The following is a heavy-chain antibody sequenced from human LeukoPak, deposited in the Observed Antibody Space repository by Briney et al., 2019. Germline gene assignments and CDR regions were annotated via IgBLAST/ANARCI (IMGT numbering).Heavy chain of an antibody. CDR1: GGSISSGSYY. D-gene: IGHD6-25*01. CDR3: ARERGGYSYWYFDL. Sequence: SQTLSLTCTVSGGSISSGSYYWSWIRQPAGKGLEWIGRIYTSGSTNYNPSLKSRVTISVDTSKNQFSLKLSSVTAADTAVYYCARERGGYSYWYFDLWGRGTLVTVS. J-gene: IGHJ2*01. V-gene: IGHV4-61*02. CDR2: IYTSGST.